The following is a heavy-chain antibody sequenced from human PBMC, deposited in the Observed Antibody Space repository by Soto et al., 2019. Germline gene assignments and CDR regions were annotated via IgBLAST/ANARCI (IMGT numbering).Heavy chain of an antibody. CDR2: IYYSGST. V-gene: IGHV4-59*01. Sequence: SATLSLTCTVSGGSISSYYWSWIRQPPGKGLERIGYIYYSGSTNYIPSLKSRVTVSVDTSKNQFSLKLSSVTAADTAVYYCAVYRYYYDSSGYLVGWFGPWGQGTLVTVSS. CDR1: GGSISSYY. CDR3: AVYRYYYDSSGYLVGWFGP. D-gene: IGHD3-22*01. J-gene: IGHJ5*02.